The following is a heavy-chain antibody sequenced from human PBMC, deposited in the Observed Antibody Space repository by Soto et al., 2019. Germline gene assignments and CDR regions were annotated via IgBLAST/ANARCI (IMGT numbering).Heavy chain of an antibody. CDR3: ARDMSEVYYDILTGYEPGGFDP. V-gene: IGHV1-18*01. D-gene: IGHD3-9*01. J-gene: IGHJ5*02. CDR1: GYTFTSYG. Sequence: GASVKVSCKASGYTFTSYGISWVRQAPGQGLEWMGWISAYNGNTNYAQKLQGRVTMTTDTSTSTAYMELRSLRSEDTAVYYCARDMSEVYYDILTGYEPGGFDPWGQGTLVTVSS. CDR2: ISAYNGNT.